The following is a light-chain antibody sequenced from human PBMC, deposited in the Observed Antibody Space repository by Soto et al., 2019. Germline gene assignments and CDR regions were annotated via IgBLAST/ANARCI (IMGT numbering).Light chain of an antibody. CDR2: DVS. J-gene: IGLJ3*02. CDR1: SSDIGGYNY. V-gene: IGLV2-14*03. CDR3: SSYGASSTL. Sequence: QSALTQPASVSGSPGQSITISCTGSSSDIGGYNYVSWYQQHPGKAPQLMIYDVSYRPSGISDRFSGSKSGNTASLTISELQPKDEADYYCSSYGASSTLFGGGTKLTVL.